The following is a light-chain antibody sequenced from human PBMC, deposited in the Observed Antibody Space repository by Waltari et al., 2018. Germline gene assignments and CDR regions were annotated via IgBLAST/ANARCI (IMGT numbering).Light chain of an antibody. V-gene: IGKV1-33*01. CDR3: QHYDGVPPWT. CDR2: DAS. J-gene: IGKJ1*01. CDR1: RDINNY. Sequence: DIQMTQSPSSLSASVGDRVTITCQESRDINNYLNWYQQKTGKAPKPLIYDASTLETGVPSRFSGSGSGTDFVFTISRLQPEDIATYYCQHYDGVPPWTFGQGTRVDFK.